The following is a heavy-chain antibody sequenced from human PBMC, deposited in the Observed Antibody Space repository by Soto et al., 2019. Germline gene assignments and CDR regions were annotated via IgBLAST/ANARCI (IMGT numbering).Heavy chain of an antibody. CDR2: INSDGSST. CDR1: GFTFSSYW. J-gene: IGHJ6*02. D-gene: IGHD1-26*01. Sequence: ESLRLSCAASGFTFSSYWMHWVRQAPGKGLVWVSRINSDGSSTSYADSVKGRFTISRDNAKNTLYLQMNSLRAEDTAVYYCARDWSGSYYYYYGMDVWGQGTTVTVSS. CDR3: ARDWSGSYYYYYGMDV. V-gene: IGHV3-74*01.